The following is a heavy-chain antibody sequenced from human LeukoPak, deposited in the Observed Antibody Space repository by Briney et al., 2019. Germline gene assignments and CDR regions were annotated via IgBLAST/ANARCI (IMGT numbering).Heavy chain of an antibody. Sequence: PGGSLRLSCAASGFTFSSYAMSWVRQAPGKGLEWVSAICGSGGSTYYADYVKGRFTISRDNSKNTLYLHMNSLRAEDTAVYYCARIRLGELSSPLDYWGQGTLVTVSS. V-gene: IGHV3-23*01. D-gene: IGHD3-16*02. CDR2: ICGSGGST. J-gene: IGHJ4*02. CDR3: ARIRLGELSSPLDY. CDR1: GFTFSSYA.